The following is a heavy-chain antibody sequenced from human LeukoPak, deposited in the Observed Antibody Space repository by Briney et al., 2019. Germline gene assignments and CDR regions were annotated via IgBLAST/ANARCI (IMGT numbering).Heavy chain of an antibody. CDR1: GYTFTSYY. CDR3: ARVPMGATILDY. D-gene: IGHD5-12*01. V-gene: IGHV1-46*01. CDR2: INPSGGST. J-gene: IGHJ4*02. Sequence: ASVKVSCKASGYTFTSYYMHWVRQAPGQGLEWMGIINPSGGSTSYAQKFQGRVTMTRDMSTSTVYMELSSLRSEDTAVYYCARVPMGATILDYGGQGTWVTVSS.